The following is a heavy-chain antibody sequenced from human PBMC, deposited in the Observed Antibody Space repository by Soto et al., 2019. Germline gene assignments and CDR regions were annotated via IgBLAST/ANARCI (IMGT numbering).Heavy chain of an antibody. CDR1: GFTFSDYY. CDR3: VRGNFYYGMDV. J-gene: IGHJ6*02. V-gene: IGHV3-11*01. CDR2: MSGSGDAI. Sequence: GGSLRLSCTTSGFTFSDYYMTWVRQAPGKGLEWISYMSGSGDAIYYADSVKGRFTISRDNAKNSLHLEMNSLRVEDTAMYYCVRGNFYYGMDVWGQGTTVTVSS.